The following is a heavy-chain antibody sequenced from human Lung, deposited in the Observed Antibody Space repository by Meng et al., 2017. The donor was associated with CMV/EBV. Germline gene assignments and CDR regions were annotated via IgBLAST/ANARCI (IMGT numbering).Heavy chain of an antibody. CDR1: GFTFSSYW. J-gene: IGHJ6*02. Sequence: GESXKISCAASGFTFSSYWMHWVRQAPGKGLVWVSRINSDGSSTSYADSVKGRFTISRDNAKNTLYLQMNSLRAEGTAVYYCARGGSSWGGKYYYYGMDVWXQGTXVTVSS. V-gene: IGHV3-74*01. D-gene: IGHD6-13*01. CDR2: INSDGSST. CDR3: ARGGSSWGGKYYYYGMDV.